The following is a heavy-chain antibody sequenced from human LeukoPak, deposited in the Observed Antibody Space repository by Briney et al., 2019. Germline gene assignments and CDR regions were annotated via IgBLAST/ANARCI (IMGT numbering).Heavy chain of an antibody. J-gene: IGHJ4*02. D-gene: IGHD2-2*01. Sequence: HPGGSLRLSCAASGFTFSSYWMHWVRQAPGKGLVWVSRINGDGSSTTYADSVKGRFTIPRDNAKNTLYLQMNGLRAEDTAVYYCARDLVVTSAYWGQGTLVTVSS. CDR1: GFTFSSYW. CDR2: INGDGSST. V-gene: IGHV3-74*01. CDR3: ARDLVVTSAY.